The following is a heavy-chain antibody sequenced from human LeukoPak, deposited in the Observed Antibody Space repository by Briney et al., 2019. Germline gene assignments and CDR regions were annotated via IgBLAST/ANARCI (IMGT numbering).Heavy chain of an antibody. CDR3: ARDLAYGSGKVIHASDI. J-gene: IGHJ3*02. V-gene: IGHV1-69*04. D-gene: IGHD3-10*01. CDR2: IIPILGIA. Sequence: ASVKVSCKASGGTFSSYAISWVRQAPGQGLEWMGRIIPILGIANYAQKFQGRVTITADKSTSTAYMELSSLRSEDTAVYYCARDLAYGSGKVIHASDIWGQGTMVTVSS. CDR1: GGTFSSYA.